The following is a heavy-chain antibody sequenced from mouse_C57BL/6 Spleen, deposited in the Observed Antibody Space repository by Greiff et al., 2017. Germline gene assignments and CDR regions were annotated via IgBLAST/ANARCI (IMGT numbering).Heavy chain of an antibody. CDR2: INPSTGGT. J-gene: IGHJ2*01. Sequence: EVQLQQSGPELVKPGASVKISCKASGYSFTGYYMNWVKQSPEKSLEWIGEINPSTGGTTYNQKFKAKATLTVDKSSSTAYMQLKSLPSEVSAVYYCAREDYGVDYWGQGTTLTVSS. CDR3: AREDYGVDY. D-gene: IGHD1-1*01. CDR1: GYSFTGYY. V-gene: IGHV1-42*01.